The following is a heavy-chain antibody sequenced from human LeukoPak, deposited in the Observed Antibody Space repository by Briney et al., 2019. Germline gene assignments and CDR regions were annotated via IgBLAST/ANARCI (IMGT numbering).Heavy chain of an antibody. D-gene: IGHD6-19*01. CDR3: AIVAVAGTYYYYGMDV. CDR1: GFTFSSYA. Sequence: GGSLRLSCAASGFTFSSYAMSWVRQAPGKGLEWVSAISGSGGSTYYADSVKGRFTISRDNSKNTLYLQMNSLRAEDTAVYYCAIVAVAGTYYYYGMDVWGQGTTVTVSS. J-gene: IGHJ6*02. V-gene: IGHV3-23*01. CDR2: ISGSGGST.